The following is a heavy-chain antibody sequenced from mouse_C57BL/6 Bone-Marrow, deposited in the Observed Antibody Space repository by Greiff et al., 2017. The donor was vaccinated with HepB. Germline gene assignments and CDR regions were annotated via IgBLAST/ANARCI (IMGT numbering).Heavy chain of an antibody. Sequence: VQLQQPGAELVKPGASVKLSCKASGYTFTSYWMQWVKQRPGQGLEWIGEIDPSDSYTNYNQKFKGKATLTVETSSNTAYMQHSSLTSEDSAVYYCARSGAIYYDYSFAYWGQGTLVTVSA. CDR2: IDPSDSYT. J-gene: IGHJ3*01. CDR3: ARSGAIYYDYSFAY. D-gene: IGHD2-4*01. CDR1: GYTFTSYW. V-gene: IGHV1-50*01.